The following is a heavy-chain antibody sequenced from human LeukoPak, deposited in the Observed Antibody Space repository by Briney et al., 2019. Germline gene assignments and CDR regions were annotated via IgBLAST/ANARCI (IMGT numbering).Heavy chain of an antibody. CDR3: ARTSPYKGLIGPYYFDY. Sequence: GASVKVSCKASGYTFTSYAVNWVRQAPGQGLEWMGWINTNTGNPTYAQGFTGRFVFSLDTSISTAYLQISSLKAEDTAVYYCARTSPYKGLIGPYYFDYWGQGTLVTVSS. D-gene: IGHD1-14*01. V-gene: IGHV7-4-1*02. CDR1: GYTFTSYA. CDR2: INTNTGNP. J-gene: IGHJ4*02.